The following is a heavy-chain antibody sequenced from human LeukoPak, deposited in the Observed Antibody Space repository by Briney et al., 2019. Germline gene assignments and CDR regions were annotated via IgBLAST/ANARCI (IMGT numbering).Heavy chain of an antibody. CDR2: INPNSGGT. CDR3: ARLSIAVAGT. Sequence: ASVKVSCKASGYTFTDYYMHWVRQAPGQGLEWMGWINPNSGGTNYVQKFQGRVTLTRDTSITTAYMELSRLRSDDTAVYYCARLSIAVAGTWGQGTLVTVSS. CDR1: GYTFTDYY. D-gene: IGHD6-19*01. V-gene: IGHV1-2*02. J-gene: IGHJ4*02.